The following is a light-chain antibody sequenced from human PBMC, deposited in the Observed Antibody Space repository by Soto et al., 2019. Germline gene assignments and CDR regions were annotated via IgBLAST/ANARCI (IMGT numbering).Light chain of an antibody. J-gene: IGLJ1*01. V-gene: IGLV2-14*01. CDR2: DVS. Sequence: QSAMTQPSAVSGSPGQPNTISCTGTSSDIGGYNYVSWYQQHPGKAPKLMIYDVSNRPSGVSNRFSGSKSGNTASLTISGLQAEDEADFHCTSYTSNTTLVFGTWPKVAV. CDR3: TSYTSNTTLV. CDR1: SSDIGGYNY.